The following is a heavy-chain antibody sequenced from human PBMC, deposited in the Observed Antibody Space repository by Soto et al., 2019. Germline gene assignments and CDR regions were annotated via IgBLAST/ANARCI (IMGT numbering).Heavy chain of an antibody. CDR1: GGSSSSYY. V-gene: IGHV4-59*08. J-gene: IGHJ4*02. Sequence: WETLSLTCTVSGGSSSSYYWSWIRQPPGKGLEWIGYIYYSGSTNYNPSLKSRVTISVDTSKNQFSLKLSSVTATDTAVYYCARRHGGTLDYSGQGPLVTVSS. CDR3: ARRHGGTLDY. D-gene: IGHD2-15*01. CDR2: IYYSGST.